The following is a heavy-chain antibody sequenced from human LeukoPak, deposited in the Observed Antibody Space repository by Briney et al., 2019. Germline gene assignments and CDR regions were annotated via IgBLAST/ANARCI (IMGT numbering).Heavy chain of an antibody. Sequence: GSLRLSCAASGFTFSSYGMHWVRQAPGKGLEWVAVISYDGSNKYYADSVKGRFTISRDNSKNTLYLQMNSLRAEDTAVYYCAKSRGDYWGQGTLVTVSS. CDR2: ISYDGSNK. J-gene: IGHJ4*02. CDR1: GFTFSSYG. CDR3: AKSRGDY. V-gene: IGHV3-30*18.